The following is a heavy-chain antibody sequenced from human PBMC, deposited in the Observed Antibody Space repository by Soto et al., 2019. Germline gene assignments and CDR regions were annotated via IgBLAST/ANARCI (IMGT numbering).Heavy chain of an antibody. J-gene: IGHJ3*02. D-gene: IGHD3-22*01. Sequence: SETLSLTCTVSGGSISSSSYYWGWIRQPPGKGLEWIGSIYYSGSTYYNPSLKSRVTISVDTSKNQFSLKLSSVTAADTAVYYCAVGIVVVTGDAFDIWGQGTMVS. CDR1: GGSISSSSYY. V-gene: IGHV4-39*01. CDR2: IYYSGST. CDR3: AVGIVVVTGDAFDI.